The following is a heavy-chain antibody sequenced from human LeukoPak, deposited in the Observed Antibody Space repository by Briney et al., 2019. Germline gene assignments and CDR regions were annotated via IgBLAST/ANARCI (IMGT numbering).Heavy chain of an antibody. CDR2: IWYDGSNK. J-gene: IGHJ4*02. Sequence: GGSLRLSCAASGFTFSSYGMHWVRQAPGRWLEWVAVIWYDGSNKYYADSVKGRFTISRDNSKNTLYLQMNSLRAEDTAVYYCAKDRSGTTDYFDYWGQGTLVTVSS. V-gene: IGHV3-33*06. D-gene: IGHD1-7*01. CDR3: AKDRSGTTDYFDY. CDR1: GFTFSSYG.